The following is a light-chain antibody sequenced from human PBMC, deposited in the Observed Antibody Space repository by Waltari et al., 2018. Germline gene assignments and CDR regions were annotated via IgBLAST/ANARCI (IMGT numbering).Light chain of an antibody. Sequence: QSVLTQSPSASGAPGQSVTISCSGSNSNIGSNYVYWYQQLPGTAPKVLIYRNPQRLPGVPGRFSGSKSDTSASLAISVFRSEAEADYYRAAWEDSLSVWVFGERTKLTVL. J-gene: IGLJ3*02. V-gene: IGLV1-47*01. CDR3: AAWEDSLSVWV. CDR2: RNP. CDR1: NSNIGSNY.